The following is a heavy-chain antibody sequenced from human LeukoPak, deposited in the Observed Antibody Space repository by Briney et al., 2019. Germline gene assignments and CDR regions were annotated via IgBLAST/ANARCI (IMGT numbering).Heavy chain of an antibody. V-gene: IGHV4-4*07. D-gene: IGHD3-22*01. CDR3: ARDGLYSNGYSYFDY. J-gene: IGHJ4*02. Sequence: SETLSLTCSVSGFSVTTYHWSWIRQPAGKGLEWIGGVHASGTTNYNPSLESRVTMSVDTSKNQLSLMLTSVTAADTAVYYCARDGLYSNGYSYFDYWGQGTLVTVSS. CDR1: GFSVTTYH. CDR2: VHASGTT.